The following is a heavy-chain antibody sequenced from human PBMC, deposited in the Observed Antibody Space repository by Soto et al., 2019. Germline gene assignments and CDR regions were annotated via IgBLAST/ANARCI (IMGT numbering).Heavy chain of an antibody. CDR1: GFSFSSYR. J-gene: IGHJ6*02. CDR2: ISSSSSYI. V-gene: IGHV3-21*01. CDR3: ARDDLPRGYYGSGAASYYYYYGMDV. D-gene: IGHD3-10*01. Sequence: XVALRVSCVASGFSFSSYRMNWVRQAPGKGLEWVSSISSSSSYIYYADSVKGRFTISRDNAKNSLYRQMNSLRAEDTAVYYCARDDLPRGYYGSGAASYYYYYGMDVWGQGTTVTVSS.